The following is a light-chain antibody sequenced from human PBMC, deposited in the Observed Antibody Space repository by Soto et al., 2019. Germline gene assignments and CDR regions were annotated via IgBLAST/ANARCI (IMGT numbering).Light chain of an antibody. V-gene: IGLV1-44*01. Sequence: QSVLTQAPSASGTPGQRVTISCSGTSSNIGSNTVNWYQQLPGTAPKLLIYNNDQRPSGVPDRFSGYKSGTSASLAIGGLQSEDEADYYCAVWDDSLNGWVFGGGTKLTVL. CDR3: AVWDDSLNGWV. CDR2: NND. CDR1: SSNIGSNT. J-gene: IGLJ3*02.